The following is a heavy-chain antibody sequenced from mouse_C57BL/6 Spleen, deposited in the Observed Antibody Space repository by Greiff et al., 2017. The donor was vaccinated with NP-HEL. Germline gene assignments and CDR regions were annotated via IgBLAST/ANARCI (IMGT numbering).Heavy chain of an antibody. J-gene: IGHJ4*01. CDR1: GYTFTSYW. Sequence: QVQLQQSGTELVKPGASVKLSCKASGYTFTSYWMHWVKQRPGQGLEWIGNINPSNGGTNYNEKFKSKATLTVDKSSSTAYMQLSSLTSEDSAVYYCAREQSSFYAMDYWGQGTSVTVSS. V-gene: IGHV1-53*01. CDR3: AREQSSFYAMDY. CDR2: INPSNGGT.